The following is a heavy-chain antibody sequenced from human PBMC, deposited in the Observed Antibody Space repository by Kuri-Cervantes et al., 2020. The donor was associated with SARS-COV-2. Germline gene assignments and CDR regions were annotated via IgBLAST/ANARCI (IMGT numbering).Heavy chain of an antibody. CDR3: AKTAWIQLWLILDYFDY. CDR1: GW. Sequence: GESLKISCAASGWMTWVRQAPRKGLERVANIKEVGNEKYYVDSVKGRITTSRDNAKNSLYLQMNSLRAEDTAVYYCAKTAWIQLWLILDYFDYWGQGTLVTVSS. V-gene: IGHV3-7*03. CDR2: IKEVGNEK. J-gene: IGHJ4*02. D-gene: IGHD5-18*01.